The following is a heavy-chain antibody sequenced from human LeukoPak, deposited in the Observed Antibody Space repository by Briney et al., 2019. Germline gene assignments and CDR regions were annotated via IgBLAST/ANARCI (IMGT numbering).Heavy chain of an antibody. D-gene: IGHD1-26*01. CDR3: ATRPASETYYAVFDY. Sequence: GGSLRLSCAASGVTFSNHAMSWVRQAPGKGREWGSGITGSGGSTYHAESVKGRFTISRDNSKNTLYLEMNSLRAEDTAVYFCATRPASETYYAVFDYWGQGTLVTVSS. J-gene: IGHJ4*02. V-gene: IGHV3-23*01. CDR1: GVTFSNHA. CDR2: ITGSGGST.